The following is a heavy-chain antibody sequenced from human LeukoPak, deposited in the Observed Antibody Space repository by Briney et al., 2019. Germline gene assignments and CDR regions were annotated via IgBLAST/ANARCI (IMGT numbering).Heavy chain of an antibody. Sequence: ASVKVSCKASGYTFTSYGISWVRQAPGQGLEWMGWISAYTGDTNYAQKLQVRVTMTTDTSTITGYMELRSLRSDDTGVYYCARGIQDNLTWLQAFIPFDIWGQGTMVTVSS. CDR2: ISAYTGDT. V-gene: IGHV1-18*04. CDR1: GYTFTSYG. D-gene: IGHD6-19*01. J-gene: IGHJ3*02. CDR3: ARGIQDNLTWLQAFIPFDI.